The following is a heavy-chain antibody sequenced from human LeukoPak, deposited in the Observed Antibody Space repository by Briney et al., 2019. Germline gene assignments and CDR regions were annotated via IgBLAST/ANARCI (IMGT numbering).Heavy chain of an antibody. CDR2: IYHSGST. V-gene: IGHV4-38-2*02. D-gene: IGHD2-2*01. CDR1: GYSISSGYY. Sequence: PSQTLSLTCTVSGYSISSGYYWGWIRQPPGKGLEWIGSIYHSGSTYYNPSLKSRVTISVDTSKNQFSLKLSSVTAADTAVYYCARQPRYCSSISCYRIDYWGQGTLVTVSS. J-gene: IGHJ4*02. CDR3: ARQPRYCSSISCYRIDY.